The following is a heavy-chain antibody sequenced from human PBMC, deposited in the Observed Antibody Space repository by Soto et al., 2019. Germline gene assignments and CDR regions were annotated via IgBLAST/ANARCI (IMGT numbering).Heavy chain of an antibody. J-gene: IGHJ4*02. CDR2: INQDGSER. Sequence: EMQLVESGGGLVQPGGSLRLSCAGSGLTFRNDWLSWVHQAPGKGLEWVANINQDGSERYYVDSVRGRFTISRDNVENSLYLQLNSLRPEDTAVYYCAVYGYGVSAAAYWGQGTLFTVSS. CDR1: GLTFRNDW. D-gene: IGHD4-17*01. CDR3: AVYGYGVSAAAY. V-gene: IGHV3-7*03.